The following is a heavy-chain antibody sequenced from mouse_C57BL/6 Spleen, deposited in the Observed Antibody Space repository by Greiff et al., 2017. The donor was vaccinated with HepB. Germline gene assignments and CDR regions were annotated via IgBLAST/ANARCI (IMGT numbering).Heavy chain of an antibody. CDR2: IYPGDGDT. CDR3: ARHYYGSSYEGYYYAMDY. J-gene: IGHJ4*01. D-gene: IGHD1-1*01. CDR1: GYAFSSSW. V-gene: IGHV1-82*01. Sequence: QVQLKQSGPELVKPGASVKISCKASGYAFSSSWMNWVKQRPGKGLEWIGRIYPGDGDTNYNGKFKGKATLTADKSSSTAYMQLSSLTSEDSAVYFCARHYYGSSYEGYYYAMDYWGQGTSVTVSS.